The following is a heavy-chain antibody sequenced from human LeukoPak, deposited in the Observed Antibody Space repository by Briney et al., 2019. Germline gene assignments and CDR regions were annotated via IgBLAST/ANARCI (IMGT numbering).Heavy chain of an antibody. CDR1: GGTFSGYA. Sequence: SVTVSCKASGGTFSGYAINWVRQAPGQGLEWMGGIIPIFGTSNYAQRFQGRVSISADESMSTAYMELSSLRSEDTAVYYCAAVPNYYDSSGYYNNYWYFDLWGRGTLVTVSS. CDR2: IIPIFGTS. CDR3: AAVPNYYDSSGYYNNYWYFDL. J-gene: IGHJ2*01. D-gene: IGHD3-22*01. V-gene: IGHV1-69*13.